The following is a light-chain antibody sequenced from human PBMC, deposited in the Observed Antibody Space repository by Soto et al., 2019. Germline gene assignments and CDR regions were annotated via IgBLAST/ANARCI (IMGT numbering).Light chain of an antibody. Sequence: EIVLTQSPATLSFSPGERATLSCRASQSVSSYLAWYQQKPGQAPRLLIYAASNRATGIPDRFSGSGSGTDFTLTISRLEPEDFAVYYCQQSGSSPPTFGQGTKVDIK. CDR3: QQSGSSPPT. J-gene: IGKJ1*01. CDR1: QSVSSY. CDR2: AAS. V-gene: IGKV3-11*01.